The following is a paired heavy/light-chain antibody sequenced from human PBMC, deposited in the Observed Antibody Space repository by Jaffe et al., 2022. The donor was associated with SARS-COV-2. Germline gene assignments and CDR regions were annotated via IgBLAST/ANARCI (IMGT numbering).Light chain of an antibody. CDR3: QQSYTAPPRT. CDR2: AAS. Sequence: DIQMTQSPSSLSASVGDRVTITCRASQSISVYLNWYQQKPGKAPRLLIYAASSLQSGVPSRFSGSGSGTDFTLTISSLQPEDFATYYCQQSYTAPPRTFGPGTKVDIK. V-gene: IGKV1-39*01. CDR1: QSISVY. J-gene: IGKJ1*01.
Heavy chain of an antibody. CDR2: IYHGGGT. CDR3: ARQDNRGQSDY. D-gene: IGHD3-10*01. J-gene: IGHJ4*02. V-gene: IGHV4-4*02. Sequence: QVHLQESGPGLVKPSGTLSLTCAVSGGSISSNNWWSWVRQPPGKGLEWIGEIYHGGGTRYNPSLKSRVTMSVDKSKNLFSLNLTSVTAADTAVYYCARQDNRGQSDYWGQGTLVTVSS. CDR1: GGSISSNNW.